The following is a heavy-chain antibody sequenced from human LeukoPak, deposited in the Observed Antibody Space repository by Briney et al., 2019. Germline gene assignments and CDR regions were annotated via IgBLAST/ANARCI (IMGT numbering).Heavy chain of an antibody. Sequence: PSETLSLTCAVYGGSFSGYYWSWIRQPPGKGLEWIGEINHSGSTNYNPSLKSRVTISVDTSKNQLSLKLSSVTAADTAVYYCARGPRYYDFWSGYYTGNWFDPWGQGTLVTVSS. V-gene: IGHV4-34*01. CDR1: GGSFSGYY. D-gene: IGHD3-3*01. J-gene: IGHJ5*02. CDR3: ARGPRYYDFWSGYYTGNWFDP. CDR2: INHSGST.